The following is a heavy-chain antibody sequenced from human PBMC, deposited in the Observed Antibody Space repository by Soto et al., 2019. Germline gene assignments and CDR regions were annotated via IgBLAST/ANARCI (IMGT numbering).Heavy chain of an antibody. CDR2: GIPMYGTA. D-gene: IGHD6-6*01. V-gene: IGHV1-69*13. CDR1: GGGFSSYG. Sequence: QVQLVQSGAEVKKPGSSVKVSCRSSGGGFSSYGFSWVRQAPGQGLEWMGGGIPMYGTANYAQKFQDRVTISADESTRTAYMELTSLRSEDTAVYYCTKELGSSSSFFYHYSLDVWGQGTMVTVSS. J-gene: IGHJ6*02. CDR3: TKELGSSSSFFYHYSLDV.